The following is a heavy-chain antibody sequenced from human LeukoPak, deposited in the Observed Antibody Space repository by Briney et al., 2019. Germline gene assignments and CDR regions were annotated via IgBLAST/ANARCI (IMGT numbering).Heavy chain of an antibody. Sequence: GGSLRLSCAASGFTFSSYGMHWVRQAPGKGLEWVAFIRYDGSNKYYADSVKGRFTISRDNSKNTLYLQMNSLRAEDTAVYYCARRRGIAVVVYYFDYWGQGTLVTVSS. V-gene: IGHV3-30*02. CDR3: ARRRGIAVVVYYFDY. CDR2: IRYDGSNK. D-gene: IGHD6-19*01. CDR1: GFTFSSYG. J-gene: IGHJ4*02.